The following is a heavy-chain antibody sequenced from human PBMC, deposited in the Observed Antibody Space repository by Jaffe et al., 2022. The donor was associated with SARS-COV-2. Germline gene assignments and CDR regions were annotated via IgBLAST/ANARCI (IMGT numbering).Heavy chain of an antibody. CDR1: GFNFSNYA. D-gene: IGHD1-26*01. V-gene: IGHV3-33*01. CDR3: ARDGTGSYDRVEY. J-gene: IGHJ4*02. Sequence: QVQLVESGGGVVQPGRSLRLSCAASGFNFSNYAMHWVRQAPGKGLEWVALIYYDGSNKYYADSVKGRFTISRDNSKDTMYLQMDSLRAEDTAVYYCARDGTGSYDRVEYWGQGALVTVSS. CDR2: IYYDGSNK.